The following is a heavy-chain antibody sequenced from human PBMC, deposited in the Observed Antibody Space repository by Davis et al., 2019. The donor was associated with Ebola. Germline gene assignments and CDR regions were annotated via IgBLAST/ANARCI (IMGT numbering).Heavy chain of an antibody. CDR1: GFTFSSYS. V-gene: IGHV3-21*01. Sequence: GESLKISCAASGFTFSSYSMNWVRQAPGKGLEWVSSISSSSSYIYYADSVKGRFTISRDNAKNSLYLQMNSLRAEDTAVYYCARVVELGYSSGWERWHYFDYWGQGTLVTVSS. CDR3: ARVVELGYSSGWERWHYFDY. CDR2: ISSSSSYI. J-gene: IGHJ4*02. D-gene: IGHD6-19*01.